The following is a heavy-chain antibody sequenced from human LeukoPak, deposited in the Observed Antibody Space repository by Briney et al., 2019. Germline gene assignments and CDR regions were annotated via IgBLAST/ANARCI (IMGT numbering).Heavy chain of an antibody. D-gene: IGHD3-10*01. CDR1: GGSISSGGYS. J-gene: IGHJ6*02. CDR2: IYHSGST. CDR3: AGFGELFGYYGMDV. Sequence: PSQTLSLTCAVSGGSISSGGYSWSWIRQPPGKGLEWIGYIYHSGSTYYNPSLKSRVTISVDRSKNQFSLKLSSVTAADTAVYYCAGFGELFGYYGMDVWGQGTTVTVSS. V-gene: IGHV4-30-2*01.